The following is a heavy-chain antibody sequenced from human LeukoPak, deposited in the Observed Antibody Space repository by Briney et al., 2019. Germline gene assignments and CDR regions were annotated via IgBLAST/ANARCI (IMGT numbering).Heavy chain of an antibody. CDR1: GFTFSSYA. J-gene: IGHJ4*02. D-gene: IGHD3-3*01. CDR2: ISYDGSNK. CDR3: ARDQTYYDFWSGYYRDYFDY. Sequence: PGGSLRLSCAASGFTFSSYAMHWVRQAPGKGLEWVAVISYDGSNKYYADSVKGRFTISRDNSKNTLYLQMNSLRAEDTAVYYCARDQTYYDFWSGYYRDYFDYWGQGTLVTVSS. V-gene: IGHV3-30-3*01.